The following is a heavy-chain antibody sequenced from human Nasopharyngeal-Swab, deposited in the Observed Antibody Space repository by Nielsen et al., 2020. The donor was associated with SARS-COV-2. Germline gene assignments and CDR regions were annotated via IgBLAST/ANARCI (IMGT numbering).Heavy chain of an antibody. D-gene: IGHD3-3*01. J-gene: IGHJ5*02. Sequence: SETLSLTCTVSGGSISSGGYYWSWIRQHPGKGLEWIGYIYYSGSTYYNPSLKSRVTISVDTSKNQFSLKLSSVTAADTAVYYCARGPGRITIFGVVIDSRGWFDPWGQGTLVTVSS. CDR1: GGSISSGGYY. CDR2: IYYSGST. CDR3: ARGPGRITIFGVVIDSRGWFDP. V-gene: IGHV4-31*03.